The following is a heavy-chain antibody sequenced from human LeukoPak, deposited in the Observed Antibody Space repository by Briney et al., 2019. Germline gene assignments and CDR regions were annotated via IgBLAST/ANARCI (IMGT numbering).Heavy chain of an antibody. CDR3: ARRDYYGSGSYYPFDY. V-gene: IGHV4-38-2*01. CDR2: IYHSGST. D-gene: IGHD3-10*01. Sequence: PSETLSLTCAVSGYSISSGYYWGWIRQPPGKGLEWIGSIYHSGSTYYNPSLKSRVTISVDTSKNQFSLKLSSVTAAHTAVYYCARRDYYGSGSYYPFDYWGQGTLVTVSS. CDR1: GYSISSGYY. J-gene: IGHJ4*02.